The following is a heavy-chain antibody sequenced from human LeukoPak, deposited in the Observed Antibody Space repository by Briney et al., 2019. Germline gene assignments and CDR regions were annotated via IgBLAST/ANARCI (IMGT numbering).Heavy chain of an antibody. CDR1: GYTFTSYD. CDR3: ARVGGFLAGTDYYYYMDV. Sequence: ASVKVSCKASGYTFTSYDINWVRQATGQGLEWMGWMNPNSGNTGYAQKFQGRVTITRNTSISTAYMELSSLRSEDTAVYYCARVGGFLAGTDYYYYMDVWGKGTTVTVSS. D-gene: IGHD3-16*01. CDR2: MNPNSGNT. V-gene: IGHV1-8*03. J-gene: IGHJ6*03.